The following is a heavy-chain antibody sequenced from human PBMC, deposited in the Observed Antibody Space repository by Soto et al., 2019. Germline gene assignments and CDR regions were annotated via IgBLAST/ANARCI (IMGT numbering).Heavy chain of an antibody. CDR3: AKETNAYEINF. CDR2: ISYDGNTQ. D-gene: IGHD3-9*01. CDR1: GFIFSGYA. V-gene: IGHV3-30-3*01. J-gene: IGHJ4*02. Sequence: QVQLVESGGGVVQPGRSLRLSCAASGFIFSGYAMHWVRQAPGKGLEWVAVISYDGNTQYYADSVKGRFTVSRDNSNNMLYVQMNTLRDEDTAMYYWAKETNAYEINFWGQGTLVTVSS.